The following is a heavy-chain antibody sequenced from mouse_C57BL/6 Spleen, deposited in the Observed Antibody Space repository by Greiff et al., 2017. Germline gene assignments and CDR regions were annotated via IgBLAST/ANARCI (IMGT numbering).Heavy chain of an antibody. V-gene: IGHV1-69*01. D-gene: IGHD3-3*01. CDR2: IDPSDSYT. Sequence: QVQLQQPGPELVMPGASVKLSCKASGYTFTSYWMHWVKQRPGQGLEWIGEIDPSDSYTNYNQKFKGKSTLTVDKSSSTAYMQLSSLTSEDSAVYYCARLGDMGFDYWGQGTTLTVSS. J-gene: IGHJ2*01. CDR3: ARLGDMGFDY. CDR1: GYTFTSYW.